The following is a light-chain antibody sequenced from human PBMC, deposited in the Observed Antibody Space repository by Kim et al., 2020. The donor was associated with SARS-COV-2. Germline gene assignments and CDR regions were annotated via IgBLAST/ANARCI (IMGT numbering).Light chain of an antibody. V-gene: IGLV1-40*01. CDR1: YD. CDR2: ANT. Sequence: YDVHWYQQLPGTAPKVVIYANTNRPSGVPDRFSGSKSGTSASLAITGLQAEDEADYYCQSFDSRLSGYVFGTGTKVPS. J-gene: IGLJ1*01. CDR3: QSFDSRLSGYV.